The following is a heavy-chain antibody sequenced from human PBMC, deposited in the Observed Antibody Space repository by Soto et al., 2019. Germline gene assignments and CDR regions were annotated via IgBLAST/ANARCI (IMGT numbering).Heavy chain of an antibody. Sequence: GASVKVSCKASGYTFTSYGISWVRQAPGQGLEWMGWISAYNGNTNYAQKLQGRVTMTTDTSTSTAYMELRSLRSDDTAVYYCARDRLYSGHDWESDYWGQGTLVTVSS. CDR3: ARDRLYSGHDWESDY. V-gene: IGHV1-18*01. CDR2: ISAYNGNT. J-gene: IGHJ4*02. D-gene: IGHD5-12*01. CDR1: GYTFTSYG.